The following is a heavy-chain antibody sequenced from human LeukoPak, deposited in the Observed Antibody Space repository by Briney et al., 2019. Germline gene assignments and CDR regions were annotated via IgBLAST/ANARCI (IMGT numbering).Heavy chain of an antibody. J-gene: IGHJ5*02. V-gene: IGHV3-30*04. CDR3: ARRGADCSSTSCLRPFDP. CDR1: GFTFNTYA. CDR2: ISYDGSNK. D-gene: IGHD2-2*01. Sequence: GGSLRLSCAASGFTFNTYAMHWVRQAPGKGLEWVAVISYDGSNKYYADSVRGRFTISRDNSENTLFLQMNSLGVEDTAVYYCARRGADCSSTSCLRPFDPWGQGTLVTVSS.